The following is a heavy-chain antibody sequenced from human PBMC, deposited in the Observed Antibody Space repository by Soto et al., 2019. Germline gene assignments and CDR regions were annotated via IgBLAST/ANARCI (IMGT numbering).Heavy chain of an antibody. D-gene: IGHD2-21*02. V-gene: IGHV1-3*01. CDR1: GNTFTNYA. CDR2: INAGNGNT. Sequence: GASVKVSCKASGNTFTNYALHLVRQAPGQRLEWMGWINAGNGNTKYSQKFQGRVTITRDTSASTAYMELSNLRSEDTAVYYCARSIVVVTVLDYWGQGTLVTVSS. J-gene: IGHJ4*02. CDR3: ARSIVVVTVLDY.